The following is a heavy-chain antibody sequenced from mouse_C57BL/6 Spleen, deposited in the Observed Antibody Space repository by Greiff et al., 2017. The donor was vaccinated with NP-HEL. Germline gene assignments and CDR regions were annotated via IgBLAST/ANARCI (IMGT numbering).Heavy chain of an antibody. CDR3: ARSETYGNYLYAMDY. J-gene: IGHJ4*01. CDR1: GYAFSSSW. CDR2: IYPGDGDT. V-gene: IGHV1-82*01. D-gene: IGHD2-1*01. Sequence: LEESGPELVKPGASVKISCKASGYAFSSSWMNWVKQRPGKGLEWIGRIYPGDGDTNYNGKFKGKATLTADKSSSTAYMQLSSLTSEDSAVYFCARSETYGNYLYAMDYWGQGTSVTVSS.